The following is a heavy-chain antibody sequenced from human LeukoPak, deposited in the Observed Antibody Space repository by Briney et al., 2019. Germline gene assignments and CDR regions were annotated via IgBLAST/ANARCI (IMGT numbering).Heavy chain of an antibody. CDR1: ASPCTKSY. V-gene: IGHV1-46*01. D-gene: IGHD5-12*01. CDR3: GREQGYSGYDSHDY. J-gene: IGHJ4*02. CDR2: INPSGGST. Sequence: SVKVSCKASASPCTKSYRHRLLQAPGQRLEWMGIINPSGGSTNYAQKFQGRVTMTRYTSTSTVYMELSSQRSVDTAVYYCGREQGYSGYDSHDYWGQGTLVTVSS.